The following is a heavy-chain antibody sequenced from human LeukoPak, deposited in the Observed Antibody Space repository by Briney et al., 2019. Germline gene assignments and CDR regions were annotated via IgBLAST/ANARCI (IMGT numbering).Heavy chain of an antibody. Sequence: PGSPRSPSCAASGLTSSSYAMHWFRQAQGKGLEWGPVISYDGSNKYYADSVKGRFTISRDNSKNTLYLQMNSLRAEDTAVYYCAKDRTTYYYDSSGYYNDYWGQGTLVTVSS. CDR2: ISYDGSNK. J-gene: IGHJ4*02. CDR3: AKDRTTYYYDSSGYYNDY. D-gene: IGHD3-22*01. CDR1: GLTSSSYA. V-gene: IGHV3-30*18.